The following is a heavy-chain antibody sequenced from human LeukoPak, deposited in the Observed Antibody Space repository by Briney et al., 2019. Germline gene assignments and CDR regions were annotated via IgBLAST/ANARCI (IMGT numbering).Heavy chain of an antibody. CDR2: IRSKTDGGTT. D-gene: IGHD1-26*01. V-gene: IGHV3-15*01. J-gene: IGHJ3*01. CDR3: ARDMERPV. CDR1: GFTFSNAW. Sequence: GGSLRLSCAASGFTFSNAWMSWVRQAPGKGLEWVGRIRSKTDGGTTDYAAPVKGGFTISRDDSKNTLYLQMNSLRAEDTAVYYCARDMERPVWGQGTMVTVSS.